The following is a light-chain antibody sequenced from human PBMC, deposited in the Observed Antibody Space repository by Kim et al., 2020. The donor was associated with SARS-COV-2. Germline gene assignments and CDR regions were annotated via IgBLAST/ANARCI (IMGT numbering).Light chain of an antibody. J-gene: IGLJ2*01. CDR1: NIGVKS. CDR3: QVWDTSSDHVV. CDR2: YDT. V-gene: IGLV3-21*04. Sequence: APGKPARIACGGNNIGVKSVHWYQEKPGQSPVLVIYYDTDRPSGIPARFSGSNSGNTATLTISRVEAGDEADYYCQVWDTSSDHVVFGGGTQLTVL.